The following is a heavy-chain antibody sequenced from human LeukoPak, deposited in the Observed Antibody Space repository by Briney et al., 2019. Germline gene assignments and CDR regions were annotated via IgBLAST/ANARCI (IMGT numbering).Heavy chain of an antibody. D-gene: IGHD2-15*01. J-gene: IGHJ4*02. V-gene: IGHV4-34*01. CDR3: ARHSGGSYHYFDY. Sequence: SETLSLTCAVYGGSFSGYYWSWIRQPPGKGLEWIWEINHSGSTNYNPSLKSRVTISVDRSKNQFSLNLRSVTAADTAIYYCARHSGGSYHYFDYWGQGTLVTVSS. CDR1: GGSFSGYY. CDR2: INHSGST.